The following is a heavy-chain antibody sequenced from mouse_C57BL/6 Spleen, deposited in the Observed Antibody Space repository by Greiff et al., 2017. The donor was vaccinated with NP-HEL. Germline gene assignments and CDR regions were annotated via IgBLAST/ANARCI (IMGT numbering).Heavy chain of an antibody. V-gene: IGHV1-20*01. CDR2: INPYNGDT. CDR1: GYSFTGYF. CDR3: AREDYYGQTRYVEV. Sequence: EVQLQQSGPELVKPGDSVKISCKASGYSFTGYFMNWVMQSHGKSLEWIGRINPYNGDTFYNQKFKGKATLTVDKSSSTAHMELRSLPSEDSAVYYCAREDYYGQTRYVEVWGTGTTVTVSS. D-gene: IGHD1-2*01. J-gene: IGHJ1*03.